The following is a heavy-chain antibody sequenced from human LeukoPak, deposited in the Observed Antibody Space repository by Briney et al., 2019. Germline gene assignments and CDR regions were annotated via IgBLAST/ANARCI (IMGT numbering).Heavy chain of an antibody. CDR3: ARTIAGGSYRYPYWFDP. CDR2: IYYSGST. CDR1: GGSISSSSYC. V-gene: IGHV4-39*07. D-gene: IGHD3-16*02. Sequence: PSETLSLTCTVSGGSISSSSYCWGWIRQPPGKGLEWIGNIYYSGSTYYNPSLKSRVTISVDTSKNQFSLKLSSVTAADTAVYYCARTIAGGSYRYPYWFDPWGQGTLVTVSS. J-gene: IGHJ5*02.